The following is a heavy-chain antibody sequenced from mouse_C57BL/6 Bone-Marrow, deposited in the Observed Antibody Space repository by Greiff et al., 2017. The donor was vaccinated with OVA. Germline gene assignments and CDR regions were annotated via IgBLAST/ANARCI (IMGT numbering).Heavy chain of an antibody. J-gene: IGHJ2*01. Sequence: VQLQQSGAELVKPGASVKMSCKASGYTFTSYWITWVKQRPGQGLEWIGDIYPGSGSTNYNEKFKSKATLTVDTSSSTAYMQLSSLTSEDSAVYYCARGELRYPPDYWGQGTTLTVSS. CDR3: ARGELRYPPDY. CDR2: IYPGSGST. CDR1: GYTFTSYW. V-gene: IGHV1-55*01. D-gene: IGHD1-1*01.